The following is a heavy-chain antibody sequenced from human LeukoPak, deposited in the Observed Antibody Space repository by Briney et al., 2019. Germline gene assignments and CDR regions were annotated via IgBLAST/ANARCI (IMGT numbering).Heavy chain of an antibody. J-gene: IGHJ3*02. CDR2: INYSGST. CDR3: GRDNTRGWFGELKNSDAFDI. CDR1: GGSISSYY. V-gene: IGHV4-59*12. D-gene: IGHD3-10*01. Sequence: SETLSLTCTVSGGSISSYYWSWIRQPPGKGLEGVGYINYSGSTHYNPSLKSRVTISVHTSKNQFPLQLSSVTAAATGVYYCGRDNTRGWFGELKNSDAFDIWGQGKTVTVSS.